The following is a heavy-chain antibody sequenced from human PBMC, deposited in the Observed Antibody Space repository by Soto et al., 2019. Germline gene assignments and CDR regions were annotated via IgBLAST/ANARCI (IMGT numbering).Heavy chain of an antibody. V-gene: IGHV3-23*01. CDR2: IGASGDIT. CDR3: AKDDFTDRGDDYFDY. J-gene: IGHJ4*02. CDR1: GFSFTNFA. Sequence: QCGGSLRLSCAASGFSFTNFAMSWVRQAAGKGLEWVAGIGASGDITWYADSVKGRLSISRDNSKNTLYLQLNSLRSEDTAVYYCAKDDFTDRGDDYFDYWGPGTLVTVSS. D-gene: IGHD2-21*02.